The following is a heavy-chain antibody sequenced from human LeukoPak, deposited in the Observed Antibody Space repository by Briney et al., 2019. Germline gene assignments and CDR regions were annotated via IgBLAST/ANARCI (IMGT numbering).Heavy chain of an antibody. D-gene: IGHD6-19*01. J-gene: IGHJ4*02. V-gene: IGHV4-39*01. CDR3: ARQGYSSGWYYFDY. CDR1: GGSMSSSSYH. CDR2: MSYSGST. Sequence: KTSETLRLTCTVSGGSMSSSSYHWGGIRQPPGKGLEWIGSMSYSGSTYYNSSLKSRFTISVDTSKNQFSLKLSSVTAADTAVYYCARQGYSSGWYYFDYWGQGTLVTVSS.